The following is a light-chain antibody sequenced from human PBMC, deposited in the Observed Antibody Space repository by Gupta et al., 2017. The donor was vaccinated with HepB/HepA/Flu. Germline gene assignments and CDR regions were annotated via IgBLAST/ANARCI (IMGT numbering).Light chain of an antibody. CDR3: QAWDSSTVV. CDR1: KLGDKY. Sequence: SYELTQPPLMSASPIRPAGSTCSGDKLGDKYTCWYQQKPGQSPVLVIYQDSKRPSGIPERFSGSNSGNTATLTISGTQAMDEADYYCQAWDSSTVVFGGGTKLTVL. V-gene: IGLV3-1*01. CDR2: QDS. J-gene: IGLJ2*01.